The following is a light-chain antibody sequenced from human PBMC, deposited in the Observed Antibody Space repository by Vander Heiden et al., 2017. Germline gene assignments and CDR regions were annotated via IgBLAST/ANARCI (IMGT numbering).Light chain of an antibody. V-gene: IGKV1-33*01. Sequence: DIQMTQSPSSLSASVGDRITITRQASQDIRNFLNWYQVKPGKAPKLLIYDASNLETGVPSRFSGSGSGTDFTLTISSLQPEDIATYYCQQFDDRPALIFGGGTKV. J-gene: IGKJ4*01. CDR3: QQFDDRPALI. CDR2: DAS. CDR1: QDIRNF.